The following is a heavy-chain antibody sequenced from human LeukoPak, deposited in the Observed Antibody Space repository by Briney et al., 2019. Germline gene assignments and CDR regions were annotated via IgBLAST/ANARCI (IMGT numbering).Heavy chain of an antibody. Sequence: AGGSLRLSCAASGFTFSSYAMSWVRQAPGKGLEWVSVISGSGGSTYYADSVKGRFTISRDNSKITLYLQMNSLRAEDTAVYYCAQSLVREVIAYWGQGTLVTVSS. D-gene: IGHD3-10*01. CDR2: ISGSGGST. J-gene: IGHJ4*02. CDR1: GFTFSSYA. CDR3: AQSLVREVIAY. V-gene: IGHV3-23*01.